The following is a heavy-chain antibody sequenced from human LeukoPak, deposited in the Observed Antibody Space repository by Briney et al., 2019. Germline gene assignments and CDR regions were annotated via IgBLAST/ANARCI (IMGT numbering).Heavy chain of an antibody. CDR1: GFTFSSYA. V-gene: IGHV3-30*04. J-gene: IGHJ4*02. D-gene: IGHD3-22*01. Sequence: GGSLRLSCAASGFTFSSYAMHWVRQAPGKGLEWLAVISYDGSNKYYADSVKGRFTISRDNSKNTLYLQMNSLRAEDTAVYYCAKSSYYDTSGYYREYYFDYWGQGTLVTVSS. CDR3: AKSSYYDTSGYYREYYFDY. CDR2: ISYDGSNK.